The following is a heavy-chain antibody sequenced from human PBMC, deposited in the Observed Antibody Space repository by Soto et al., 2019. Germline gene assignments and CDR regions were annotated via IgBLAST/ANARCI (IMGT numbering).Heavy chain of an antibody. V-gene: IGHV3-66*01. J-gene: IGHJ6*03. D-gene: IGHD5-18*01. CDR3: ARDGSGYSYAVGYMDV. CDR1: GFTVSSNY. CDR2: IYSGGST. Sequence: WGSLRLSCAASGFTVSSNYMSWVRQAPGKGLEWVSVIYSGGSTYYADSVKGRFTISRDNSKNTLYLQMNSLRAEDTAVYYCARDGSGYSYAVGYMDVWGKGTTVTVSS.